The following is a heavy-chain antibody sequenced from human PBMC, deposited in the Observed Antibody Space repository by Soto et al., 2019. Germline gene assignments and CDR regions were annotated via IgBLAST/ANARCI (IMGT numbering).Heavy chain of an antibody. V-gene: IGHV3-23*01. Sequence: PGGSLRLSCAASGFTFSIFALSWVRQAPGKGLEWVSAISGSGDDTDYADSVKGRFTISRDNSKNTVFLHMDSLSAEDTAVYYCAKDRHYPRDYFHYWGQGTLVTVSS. CDR1: GFTFSIFA. CDR3: AKDRHYPRDYFHY. CDR2: ISGSGDDT. D-gene: IGHD3-10*01. J-gene: IGHJ4*02.